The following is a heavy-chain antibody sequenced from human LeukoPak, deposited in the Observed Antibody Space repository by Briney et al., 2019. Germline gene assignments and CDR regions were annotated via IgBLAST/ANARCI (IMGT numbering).Heavy chain of an antibody. CDR2: IRYDGSNK. J-gene: IGHJ4*02. D-gene: IGHD3-22*01. V-gene: IGHV3-30*02. CDR1: GFTFSNFG. CDR3: AKVFNYYDSSGPDDY. Sequence: PGGSLRLSCAASGFTFSNFGMHRVRQAPGKGLEWVAFIRYDGSNKYYADSVKGRFTISRDDSKNTLYLQMNSLRAEDTAVYYCAKVFNYYDSSGPDDYWGQGTLVTVSS.